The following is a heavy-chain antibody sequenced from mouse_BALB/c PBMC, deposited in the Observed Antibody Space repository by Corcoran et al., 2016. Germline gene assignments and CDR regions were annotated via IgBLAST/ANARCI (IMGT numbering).Heavy chain of an antibody. V-gene: IGHV1S29*02. CDR2: IYPYNGGT. CDR1: GYTFTDYN. CDR3: AIYYGNYGYFDV. D-gene: IGHD2-1*01. J-gene: IGHJ1*01. Sequence: EVQLQQSGPELVKPGASVKISCKASGYTFTDYNMHWVKQSHGKSLEWIGYIYPYNGGTGYNQKFKSKATLTVDNSSSTAYMELRSLTSEDSAVYYCAIYYGNYGYFDVWGAGTTVTVSS.